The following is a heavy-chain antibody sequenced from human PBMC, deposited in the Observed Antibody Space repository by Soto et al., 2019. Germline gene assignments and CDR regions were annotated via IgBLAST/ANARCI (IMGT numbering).Heavy chain of an antibody. J-gene: IGHJ4*02. V-gene: IGHV3-7*01. CDR1: GFTFSSYW. Sequence: EVQLVEAGGDLVQPGGSLRLSCAASGFTFSSYWMSWVRQAPGKGLEWVASIKQDGTDKYYVDSVEGRFSISRDNPKNSLYLQMNGLRAEDTAVYYCVRGGGHFGSLGQGALVTVSS. CDR2: IKQDGTDK. D-gene: IGHD2-15*01. CDR3: VRGGGHFGS.